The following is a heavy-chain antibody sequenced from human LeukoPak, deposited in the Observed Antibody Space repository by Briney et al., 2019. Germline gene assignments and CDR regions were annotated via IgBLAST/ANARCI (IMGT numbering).Heavy chain of an antibody. V-gene: IGHV3-53*01. CDR3: AELGITMIGGV. J-gene: IGHJ6*04. CDR1: GLTVSSNC. CDR2: IYSGGST. D-gene: IGHD3-10*02. Sequence: GGSLRLSCAASGLTVSSNCMSWVRQAPGKGLEWVSLIYSGGSTYYADSVKGRFTISRDNAKNSLYLQMNSLRAEDTAVYYCAELGITMIGGVWGKGTTVTVSS.